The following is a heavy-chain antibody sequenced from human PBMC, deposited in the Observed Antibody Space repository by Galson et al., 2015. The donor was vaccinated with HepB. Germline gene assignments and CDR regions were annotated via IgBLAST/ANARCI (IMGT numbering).Heavy chain of an antibody. CDR3: AKDKWELLFSGRTDC. V-gene: IGHV3-23*01. Sequence: SLRLSCAASGFTFSSYAMSWVRQAPGKGLEWVSAISGSGGSTYYADSVKGRFTISRDNSKNTLYLQMNSLRAEDTAIYYCAKDKWELLFSGRTDCWGQGTLVTVSS. J-gene: IGHJ4*02. D-gene: IGHD1-26*01. CDR1: GFTFSSYA. CDR2: ISGSGGST.